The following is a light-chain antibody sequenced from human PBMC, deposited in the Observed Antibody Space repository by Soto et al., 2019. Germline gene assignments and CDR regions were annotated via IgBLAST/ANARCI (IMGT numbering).Light chain of an antibody. J-gene: IGKJ1*01. Sequence: QSPSTLSATIGDRVTIPCRASQSISSWLAWYQQTPGKAPKLLIYDASNLESGVPSRFSGSGSGTEFTLTISSLQHDDFATYYCLQYKPFAHGAKV. CDR1: QSISSW. CDR2: DAS. V-gene: IGKV1-5*01. CDR3: LQYKP.